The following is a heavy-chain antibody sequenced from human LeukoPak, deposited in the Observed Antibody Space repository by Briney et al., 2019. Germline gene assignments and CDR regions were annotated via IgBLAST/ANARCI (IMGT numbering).Heavy chain of an antibody. CDR3: ARDPGYDTSGYYYGYFDY. V-gene: IGHV1-46*01. D-gene: IGHD3-22*01. CDR1: GYTFTSYY. Sequence: ASVKVSCKASGYTFTSYYMHWVRQAPGQGLEWVGIINPSGGSTSYAQKFQGRVTMTRDMSTSTVYMELSSLRSEDTAVYYCARDPGYDTSGYYYGYFDYWGLGTLVTVSS. CDR2: INPSGGST. J-gene: IGHJ4*02.